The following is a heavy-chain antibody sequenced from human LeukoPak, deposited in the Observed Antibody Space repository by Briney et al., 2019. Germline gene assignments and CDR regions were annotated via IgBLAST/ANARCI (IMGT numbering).Heavy chain of an antibody. CDR2: TYYRSKWYN. CDR3: AREDLGAAYFDF. V-gene: IGHV6-1*01. Sequence: SQTLSLTCAISGDSVSTNNVVWNWIRQSPSRGLEWLGRTYYRSKWYNDYAVSVKSRITINPDTSKNQFSLQLNSVTPDDTAIYYCAREDLGAAYFDFWGQGTLVTVSS. D-gene: IGHD3-16*01. CDR1: GDSVSTNNVV. J-gene: IGHJ4*02.